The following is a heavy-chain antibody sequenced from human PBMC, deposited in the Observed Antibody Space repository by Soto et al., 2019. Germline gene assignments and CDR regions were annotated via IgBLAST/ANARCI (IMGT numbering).Heavy chain of an antibody. V-gene: IGHV1-69*02. J-gene: IGHJ4*02. CDR2: IIPILGIA. CDR1: GGTFSSYT. Sequence: ASVKVSCKASGGTFSSYTISWVRQAPGQGLEWMGRIIPILGIANYAQKFQGRVTITADKSTSTAYMELSSLRSEDTAVYYCARGLSYYYGSWTRETDYWGQGTLGTVSS. D-gene: IGHD3-10*01. CDR3: ARGLSYYYGSWTRETDY.